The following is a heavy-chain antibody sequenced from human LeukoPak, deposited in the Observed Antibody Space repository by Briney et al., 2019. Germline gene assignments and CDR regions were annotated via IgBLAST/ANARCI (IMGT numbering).Heavy chain of an antibody. V-gene: IGHV6-1*01. CDR3: ARGAPYGGNHYYYYMDV. J-gene: IGHJ6*03. CDR1: GDSVSSNSAA. CDR2: TYYRSKWYN. Sequence: SQTLSLTCAISGDSVSSNSAAWNWIRQSPSRGLEWLGRTYYRSKWYNDYAVSVKSRITINPDTSKNQFSLQLNSVTPEDTAVYYCARGAPYGGNHYYYYMDVWGKGTTVTVSS. D-gene: IGHD4/OR15-4a*01.